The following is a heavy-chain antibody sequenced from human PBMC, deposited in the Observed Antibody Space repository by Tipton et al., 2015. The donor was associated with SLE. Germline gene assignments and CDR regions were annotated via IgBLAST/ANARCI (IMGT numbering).Heavy chain of an antibody. J-gene: IGHJ4*02. CDR2: INHSGST. CDR3: ATGVSPFDY. Sequence: TLSLTCAVYGGSFSGYYWSWIRQPPGKGLEWIGEINHSGSTNYNPSLKSRVTISVDTSKNQFSLKLSSVTAADTAVYYCATGVSPFDYWGQGTLDTVSS. CDR1: GGSFSGYY. V-gene: IGHV4-34*01. D-gene: IGHD7-27*01.